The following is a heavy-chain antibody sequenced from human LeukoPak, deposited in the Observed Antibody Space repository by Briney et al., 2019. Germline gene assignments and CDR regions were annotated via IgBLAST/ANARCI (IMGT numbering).Heavy chain of an antibody. CDR2: ISNDGTNQ. Sequence: GRSLRLSCAASGFTFSTFGMHWVRQAPGKGLEWVAVISNDGTNQYFADSVKGRFTISRDNSKNTLYLQMNSLRPEDTAVYFCATGRYYSSVSFSPLITGGGQGTLLTVSS. CDR3: ATGRYYSSVSFSPLITG. CDR1: GFTFSTFG. J-gene: IGHJ4*02. V-gene: IGHV3-30*03. D-gene: IGHD3-10*01.